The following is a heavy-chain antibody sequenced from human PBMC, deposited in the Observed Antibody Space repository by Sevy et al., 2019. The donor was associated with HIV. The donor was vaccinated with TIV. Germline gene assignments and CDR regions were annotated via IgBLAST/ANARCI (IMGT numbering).Heavy chain of an antibody. CDR1: GGSISSGGYS. V-gene: IGHV4-30-2*01. CDR3: ARGYYDSSGYYFHFDY. Sequence: SETLSLTCAVSGGSISSGGYSWSWIRQPPGKGLEWIGYIYHSGSTYYNPSLKSRVTISVDRSKNQFSLKLSSVTAADTAVYYCARGYYDSSGYYFHFDYRGQGTLVTVSS. D-gene: IGHD3-22*01. J-gene: IGHJ4*02. CDR2: IYHSGST.